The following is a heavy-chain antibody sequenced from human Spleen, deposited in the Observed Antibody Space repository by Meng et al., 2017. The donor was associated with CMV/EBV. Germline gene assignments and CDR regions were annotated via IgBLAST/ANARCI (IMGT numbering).Heavy chain of an antibody. CDR2: INAGNGNT. Sequence: KACGYTFNSYAMHWVRPGPGQRLEWMGWINAGNGNTKYSQKFQGRVTITRDTSASTAYMELSSLRSEDTAVYYCARDRAVVVPAAMDYWGQGTLVTVSS. CDR1: GYTFNSYA. J-gene: IGHJ4*02. CDR3: ARDRAVVVPAAMDY. D-gene: IGHD2-2*01. V-gene: IGHV1-3*01.